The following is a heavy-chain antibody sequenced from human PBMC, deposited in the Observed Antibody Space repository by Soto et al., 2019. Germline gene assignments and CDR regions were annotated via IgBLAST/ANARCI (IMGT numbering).Heavy chain of an antibody. D-gene: IGHD2-2*03. CDR3: ARDLGYCSSSGCFRNWFDP. J-gene: IGHJ5*02. Sequence: ASLKLSCTASGSTSSGYHSRWGRKAPGKGLEWVGWISTYDDKTNFPQKFQGRITMTTDTSTSTAYMELRSLRSDDTAVYFCARDLGYCSSSGCFRNWFDPWGQGTLVTGSS. CDR2: ISTYDDKT. CDR1: GSTSSGYH. V-gene: IGHV1-18*04.